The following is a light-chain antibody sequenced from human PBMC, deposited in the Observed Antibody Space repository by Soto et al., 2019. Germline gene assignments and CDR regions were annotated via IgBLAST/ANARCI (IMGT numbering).Light chain of an antibody. V-gene: IGLV3-1*01. Sequence: SYELTQPTSVSVSPGQTASITCSGDKLGDKYACWYQQKPDQSPVLVIYQDTKRPSGIPERFSGSNSGNTATLTISGTQAMDEADYYCQAWDSSAVVFGGGTKLTVL. J-gene: IGLJ2*01. CDR1: KLGDKY. CDR2: QDT. CDR3: QAWDSSAVV.